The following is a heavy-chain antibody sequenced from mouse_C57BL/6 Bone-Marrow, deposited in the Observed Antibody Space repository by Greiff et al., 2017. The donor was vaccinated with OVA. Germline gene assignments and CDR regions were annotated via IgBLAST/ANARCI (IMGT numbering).Heavy chain of an antibody. D-gene: IGHD1-1*01. CDR1: GYAFSSSW. J-gene: IGHJ1*03. CDR3: ARPVVTPYWYFDV. Sequence: VQLQQSGPELVKPGASVKISCKASGYAFSSSWMNWVKQRPGKGLEWIGRIYPGDGDTNYNGKFKGKATLTADKSSSTAYMQLSSLTSEDSAVYFCARPVVTPYWYFDVWGTGTTVTVSS. CDR2: IYPGDGDT. V-gene: IGHV1-82*01.